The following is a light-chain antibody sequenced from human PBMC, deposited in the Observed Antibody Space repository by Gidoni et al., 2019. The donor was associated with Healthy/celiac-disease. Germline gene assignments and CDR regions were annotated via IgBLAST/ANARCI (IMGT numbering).Light chain of an antibody. V-gene: IGLV1-40*01. CDR1: SSNIGAGYD. Sequence: QSVLTQPPSVSAAPGQSVTISCTGSSSNIGAGYDAHWYHQLPGTAPKLLIYGNSNRPSGVPDRFSGSKSGTSASLAITGLQAEDETDYYCQSYDSSLSGVVFGGGTKLTVL. J-gene: IGLJ2*01. CDR2: GNS. CDR3: QSYDSSLSGVV.